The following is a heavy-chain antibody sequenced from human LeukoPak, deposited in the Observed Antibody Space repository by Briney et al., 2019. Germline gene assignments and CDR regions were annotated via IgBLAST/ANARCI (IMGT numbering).Heavy chain of an antibody. J-gene: IGHJ5*02. CDR3: ARKRGRSMFDP. V-gene: IGHV4-34*01. Sequence: SETLSLTCAVYSGSFSGYYWSWIRQPPGKGLEWIGEINHSGSTNYNPSLKSRVTISVDTSKNQFSLKLSSVTAADTAVYYCARKRGRSMFDPWGQGTLVTVSS. CDR2: INHSGST. CDR1: SGSFSGYY.